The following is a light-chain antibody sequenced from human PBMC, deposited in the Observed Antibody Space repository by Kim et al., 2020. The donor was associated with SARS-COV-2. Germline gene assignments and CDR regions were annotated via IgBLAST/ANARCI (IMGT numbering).Light chain of an antibody. Sequence: EIVLTQSPGTLSLSPGDRATLSCRASQSISDGYIAWYQQKPGQAPRLLMYDVSSRATGTPDRFSGSGSGTDFTLAINTLEPEDFALYLCQYYPVIPSPFGQGTKLEI. J-gene: IGKJ2*01. CDR3: QYYPVIPSP. CDR2: DVS. CDR1: QSISDGY. V-gene: IGKV3-20*01.